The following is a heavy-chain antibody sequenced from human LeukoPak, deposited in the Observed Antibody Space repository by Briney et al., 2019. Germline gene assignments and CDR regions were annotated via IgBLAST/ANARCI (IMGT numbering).Heavy chain of an antibody. J-gene: IGHJ5*02. CDR2: IHYSGST. CDR3: ARHDSRGGVNWFDP. D-gene: IGHD6-13*01. CDR1: GFTFSDYY. V-gene: IGHV4-39*01. Sequence: GSLRLSCAASGFTFSDYYMSWIRQPPGNGLEWIATIHYSGSTYYNPFLKSRLTISADTSKNQFSLKLSSVTAADTAVYYCARHDSRGGVNWFDPWGQGTLVTVSS.